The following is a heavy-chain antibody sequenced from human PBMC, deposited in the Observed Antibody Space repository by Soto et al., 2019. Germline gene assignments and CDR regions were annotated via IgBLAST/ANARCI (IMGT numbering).Heavy chain of an antibody. CDR1: GGTFSSHA. Sequence: QVHLVQSGAEVTKAGSSVKVSCKASGGTFSSHAFSWVRQAPGQGLEWVGGIIPIFETANYAQEFQGRVTISADEGTNPVILELNNLRSDDTAIYFCAIGDRASWIGNHWGPGTQVTVS. CDR3: AIGDRASWIGNH. V-gene: IGHV1-69*01. CDR2: IIPIFETA. J-gene: IGHJ4*02. D-gene: IGHD3-10*01.